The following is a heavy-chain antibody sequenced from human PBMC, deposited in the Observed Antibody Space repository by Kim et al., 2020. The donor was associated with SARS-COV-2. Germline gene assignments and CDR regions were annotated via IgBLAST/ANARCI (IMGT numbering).Heavy chain of an antibody. D-gene: IGHD3-16*01. CDR3: TMGDRGTPRD. CDR2: VSSDESTI. V-gene: IGHV3-74*01. J-gene: IGHJ4*02. Sequence: GGSLRLSCAASEFTFSSSWMHWVRQAPGEGLVWVSRVSSDESTITYADSVKGRFTISRDNAKNTLYLQMNSLRAEDTAVYYCTMGDRGTPRDWGQGALVTVSS. CDR1: EFTFSSSW.